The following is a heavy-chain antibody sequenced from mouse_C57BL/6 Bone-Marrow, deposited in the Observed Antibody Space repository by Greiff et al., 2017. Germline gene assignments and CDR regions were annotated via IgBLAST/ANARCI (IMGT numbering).Heavy chain of an antibody. CDR2: IYPRSGNT. CDR3: AGITTVVAGYYYAMDY. CDR1: GYTFTSYG. J-gene: IGHJ4*01. V-gene: IGHV1-81*01. Sequence: VQLVESGAELARPGASVKLSCKASGYTFTSYGISWVKQRTGQGLEWIGEIYPRSGNTYYNEKFKCKATLTADKSSSTAYMELRSLTSEDSAVYVCAGITTVVAGYYYAMDYWGQGTSVTVSS. D-gene: IGHD1-1*01.